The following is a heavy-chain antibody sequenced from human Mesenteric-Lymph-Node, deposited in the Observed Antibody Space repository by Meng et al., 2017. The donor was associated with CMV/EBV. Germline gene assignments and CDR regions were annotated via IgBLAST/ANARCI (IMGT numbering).Heavy chain of an antibody. D-gene: IGHD2/OR15-2a*01. CDR1: GGSINGYY. CDR2: LYSSGST. J-gene: IGHJ6*02. Sequence: SETLSLTCTVSGGSINGYYWSWIRQPPGKGLEWIGYLYSSGSTNSNPSLKSRVTISVDTSKNPFSLKLSSVTAADTAVYYCARDGGCNSANCYYYAMDVWGQGTTVTVSS. V-gene: IGHV4-59*01. CDR3: ARDGGCNSANCYYYAMDV.